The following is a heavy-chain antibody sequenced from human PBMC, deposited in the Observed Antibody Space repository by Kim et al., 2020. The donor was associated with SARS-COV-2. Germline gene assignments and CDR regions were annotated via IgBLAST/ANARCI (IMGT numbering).Heavy chain of an antibody. CDR2: IIPIFGTA. J-gene: IGHJ3*02. V-gene: IGHV1-69*13. CDR3: ASSITMIEHAFDI. Sequence: SVKVSCKASGGTFSSYAISWVRQAPGQGLEWMGGIIPIFGTANYAQKFQGRVTITADESTSTAYMELSSLRSEDTAVYYCASSITMIEHAFDIWGQGTMVTVS. CDR1: GGTFSSYA. D-gene: IGHD3-22*01.